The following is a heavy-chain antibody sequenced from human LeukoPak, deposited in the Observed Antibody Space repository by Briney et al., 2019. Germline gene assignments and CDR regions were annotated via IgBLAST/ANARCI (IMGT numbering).Heavy chain of an antibody. CDR2: IRSKADGGTT. CDR3: TNQYFDF. CDR1: GITFSGYS. V-gene: IGHV3-15*01. J-gene: IGHJ4*02. Sequence: PGGSLRLSCVVSGITFSGYSMNWVRQAPGKGLEWVGRIRSKADGGTTDYAAPVKGRFTILRDDSKNTLYLQLNSLTTEDTALYYCTNQYFDFWGQGTLVTVSS.